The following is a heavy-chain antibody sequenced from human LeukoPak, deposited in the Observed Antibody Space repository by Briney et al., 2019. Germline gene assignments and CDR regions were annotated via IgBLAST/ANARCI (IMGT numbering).Heavy chain of an antibody. V-gene: IGHV4-59*01. CDR1: GGSISSYY. J-gene: IGHJ4*02. Sequence: KSSETLSLTCTVSGGSISSYYWSWIRQPPGKGLEWIGYIYYSGSTNYNPSLKSRVTISVDTSKNQFSLKLSSVTAADTAVYYCARDLGGGYSHYFDYWGQGTLVTVSS. CDR3: ARDLGGGYSHYFDY. D-gene: IGHD2-21*02. CDR2: IYYSGST.